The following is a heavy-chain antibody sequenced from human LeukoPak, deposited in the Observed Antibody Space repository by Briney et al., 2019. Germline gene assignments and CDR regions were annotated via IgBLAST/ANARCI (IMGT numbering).Heavy chain of an antibody. Sequence: SVKVSCKASADTFSRYAISWVRQAPGQGLEWMGRIIPKFGTAKYAQRFRGRVTITADKSTTTAYMELSSLRSEDTAVYYCARAIYYDVMTGYHDYYSYYMDVWGDGTTVTVSS. CDR2: IIPKFGTA. D-gene: IGHD3-9*01. CDR3: ARAIYYDVMTGYHDYYSYYMDV. V-gene: IGHV1-69*06. CDR1: ADTFSRYA. J-gene: IGHJ6*03.